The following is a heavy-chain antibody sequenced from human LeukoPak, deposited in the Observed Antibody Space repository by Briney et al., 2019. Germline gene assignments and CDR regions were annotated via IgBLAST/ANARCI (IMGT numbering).Heavy chain of an antibody. CDR3: ARSGSYRGHAFDI. V-gene: IGHV4-61*05. D-gene: IGHD1-26*01. CDR1: GGSISSSSYY. Sequence: SETLSLTCTVSGGSISSSSYYWGWIRQPPGKGLEWIGYIYYSGSTNYNPSLKSRVTISVDTSKNQFSLKLSSVTAADTAVYYCARSGSYRGHAFDIWGQGTMVTVSS. J-gene: IGHJ3*02. CDR2: IYYSGST.